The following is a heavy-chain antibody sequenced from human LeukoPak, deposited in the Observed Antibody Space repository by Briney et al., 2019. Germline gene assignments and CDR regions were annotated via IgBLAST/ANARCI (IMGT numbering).Heavy chain of an antibody. D-gene: IGHD6-13*01. J-gene: IGHJ6*02. CDR2: VYPGDSDT. V-gene: IGHV5-51*01. Sequence: GESLKISCKDSGYSFASSWIAWVRQTPGKGLEWMGIVYPGDSDTRYSPSFQGQVTISADKSISTAYLQWSSLKASDTAMYYCARLSEAATGPYYYYGIAVWGQGTTVTVSS. CDR3: ARLSEAATGPYYYYGIAV. CDR1: GYSFASSW.